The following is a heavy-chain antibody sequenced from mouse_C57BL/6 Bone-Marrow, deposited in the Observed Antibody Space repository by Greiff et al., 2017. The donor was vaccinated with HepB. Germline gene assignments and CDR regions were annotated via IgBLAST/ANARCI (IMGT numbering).Heavy chain of an antibody. Sequence: EVMLVESGAELVRPGSSVKMSCKTSGYTFTSYGINWVKQRPGQGLEWIGYIYIGNGYTEYNEKFKGKATLTSDTSSSTAYMQLSSLTSEDSAIYFCARGPLRRGDYAMDYWGQGTSVTVSS. CDR1: GYTFTSYG. CDR2: IYIGNGYT. J-gene: IGHJ4*01. CDR3: ARGPLRRGDYAMDY. D-gene: IGHD1-2*01. V-gene: IGHV1-58*01.